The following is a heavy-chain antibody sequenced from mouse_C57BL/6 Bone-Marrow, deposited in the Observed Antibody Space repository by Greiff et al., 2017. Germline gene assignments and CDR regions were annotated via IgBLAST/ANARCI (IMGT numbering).Heavy chain of an antibody. CDR3: ARGILLRWYFDV. V-gene: IGHV5-17*01. J-gene: IGHJ1*03. CDR1: GFTFSDYG. D-gene: IGHD1-1*01. CDR2: ISSGSSTI. Sequence: EVQVVESGGGLVKPGGSLKLSCAASGFTFSDYGMHWVRQAPEKGLEWVAYISSGSSTIYYADTVKGRFTISRDNAKNTLFLQMTSLRSEDKAMYYCARGILLRWYFDVWGTGTTVTVSS.